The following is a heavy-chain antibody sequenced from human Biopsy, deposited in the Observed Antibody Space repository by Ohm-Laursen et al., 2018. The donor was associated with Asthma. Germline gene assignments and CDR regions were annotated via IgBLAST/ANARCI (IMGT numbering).Heavy chain of an antibody. J-gene: IGHJ4*02. Sequence: SLRLSCSASGRHFGSYNMHWARQAPGKGLEWVAVITFDGSTQYYGDSVKGRFTVSRDNSKNLLFLQMSSLRAEDTAVYYCSRDALGYYFDTWGQGTLVTVSS. CDR2: ITFDGSTQ. V-gene: IGHV3-30-3*01. CDR3: SRDALGYYFDT. CDR1: GRHFGSYN. D-gene: IGHD6-13*01.